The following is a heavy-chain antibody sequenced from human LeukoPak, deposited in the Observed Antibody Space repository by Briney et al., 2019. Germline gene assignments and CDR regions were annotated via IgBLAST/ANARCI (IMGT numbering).Heavy chain of an antibody. CDR1: GYTFTSYD. CDR2: MNPNSGNT. V-gene: IGHV1-8*01. Sequence: GASVKVSCKASGYTFTSYDINWGRQATGQGLEWMGWMNPNSGNTGYAQKFQGRVTMTRNTYISTAYMELRSLRSEDTAVYYCAIRTPFVDPGFDYWGQGTLVTVSS. CDR3: AIRTPFVDPGFDY. J-gene: IGHJ4*02. D-gene: IGHD5-12*01.